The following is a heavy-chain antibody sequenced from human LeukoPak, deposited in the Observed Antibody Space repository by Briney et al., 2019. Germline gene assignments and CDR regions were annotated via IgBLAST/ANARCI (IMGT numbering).Heavy chain of an antibody. D-gene: IGHD1-26*01. CDR3: ARQDSGSYLPLDY. CDR2: IYYSGST. V-gene: IGHV4-39*01. Sequence: SETLSLTCTVSGGSISSSSYYWGWIRQPPGKGLEWIGSIYYSGSTYYNPSLKSRVTISVDTSKNQFSLKLSSVTAADTAVYYCARQDSGSYLPLDYWGQGTLVTVSS. CDR1: GGSISSSSYY. J-gene: IGHJ4*02.